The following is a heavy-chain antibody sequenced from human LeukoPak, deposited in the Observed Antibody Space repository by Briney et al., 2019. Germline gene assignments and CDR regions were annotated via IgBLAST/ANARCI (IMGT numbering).Heavy chain of an antibody. CDR3: ARGRGLGVITPYSDS. J-gene: IGHJ4*02. V-gene: IGHV4-59*08. Sequence: SETLSLTCTVSGGSTSSDHWSWIRQPPEKGLEWIGCISYRGSTNYNPSLKSRVTISVDTSKKHSSLKLTSVTAADTGVYYCARGRGLGVITPYSDSWGQGTLVTVSS. D-gene: IGHD3-16*02. CDR1: GGSTSSDH. CDR2: ISYRGST.